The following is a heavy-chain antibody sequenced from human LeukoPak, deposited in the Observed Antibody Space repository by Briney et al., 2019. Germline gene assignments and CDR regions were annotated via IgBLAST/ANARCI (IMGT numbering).Heavy chain of an antibody. Sequence: ASVKVSCKASGYTFTGYGITWVRQAPGQGLEWMGWINPYNGNTKYTQSLQGRVTMTTDTSTSTAYMELRSLRSDDTAVYYCAREAIFGVVIRYDYFDYWGQGSLVTVSS. J-gene: IGHJ4*02. CDR1: GYTFTGYG. CDR2: INPYNGNT. V-gene: IGHV1-18*01. D-gene: IGHD3-3*01. CDR3: AREAIFGVVIRYDYFDY.